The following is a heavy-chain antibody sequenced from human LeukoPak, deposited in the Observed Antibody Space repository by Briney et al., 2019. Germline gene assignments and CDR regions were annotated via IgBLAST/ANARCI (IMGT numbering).Heavy chain of an antibody. V-gene: IGHV1-2*02. CDR3: ARSAAGTRACDY. J-gene: IGHJ4*02. CDR2: VNPRDGGT. Sequence: ASVKVSCKASGYPFTGYYVHWVRQAPGHGLEWMGWVNPRDGGTHSAQKFQGRVSMTGDTSITTAYMELSRLRSDDTAVYYCARSAAGTRACDYWGKGTLVTVSS. D-gene: IGHD6-13*01. CDR1: GYPFTGYY.